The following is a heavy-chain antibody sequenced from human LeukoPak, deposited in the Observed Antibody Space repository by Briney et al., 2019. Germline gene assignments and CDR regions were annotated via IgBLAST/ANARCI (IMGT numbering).Heavy chain of an antibody. V-gene: IGHV4-34*01. CDR1: GGSSSGYY. CDR2: INHSGST. J-gene: IGHJ4*02. D-gene: IGHD6-19*01. Sequence: PSETLSLTCAVYGGSSSGYYWSWIRQPPGKGLEWIGEINHSGSTNYNPSLKSRVTISVDTSKNQFSLKLSSVTAADTAVYYCARGEVAVAGTDFDYWGQGTLVTVSS. CDR3: ARGEVAVAGTDFDY.